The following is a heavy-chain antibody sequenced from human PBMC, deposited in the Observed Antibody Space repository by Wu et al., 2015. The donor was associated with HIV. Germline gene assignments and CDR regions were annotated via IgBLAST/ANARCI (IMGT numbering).Heavy chain of an antibody. CDR3: ARDESRGGYKPFDY. Sequence: QVQLVQSGGDVKKSGASVKVSCKASGYTFITHAITWVRQAPGQRPEWMGWITTHNGYTKYAQKFQGRVTITTDESTSTAYMELSSLRSEDTAVYYCARDESRGGYKPFDYWGQGTLVTVSS. V-gene: IGHV1-18*01. CDR1: GYTFITHA. D-gene: IGHD5-24*01. J-gene: IGHJ4*02. CDR2: ITTHNGYT.